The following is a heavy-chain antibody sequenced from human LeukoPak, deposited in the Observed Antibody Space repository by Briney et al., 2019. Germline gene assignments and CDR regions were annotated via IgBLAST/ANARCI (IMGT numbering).Heavy chain of an antibody. Sequence: SQTLSLTCDLSGDSVSIDSATWDWLRQSPSRGLEWLGMTYYRSACYTHYAVSVQSRITIKPHTSTNQFSLQLYSLTPEDTAVYYCARGIPVAGFDYWGQGTLVTVSS. CDR1: GDSVSIDSAT. J-gene: IGHJ4*02. D-gene: IGHD6-19*01. V-gene: IGHV6-1*01. CDR2: TYYRSACYT. CDR3: ARGIPVAGFDY.